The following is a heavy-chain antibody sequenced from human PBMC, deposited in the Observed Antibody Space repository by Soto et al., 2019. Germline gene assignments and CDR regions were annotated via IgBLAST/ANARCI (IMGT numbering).Heavy chain of an antibody. Sequence: SETLSLTCTVSGGSISDDPYWSCIRQTPGKGLEWFWYIYHTGNTYYNPSLRSRVSISVDKSTSQFSLKLISVTAADTAVYFCARDEYQLLSSVSWFDSWGQGTLVTVSS. D-gene: IGHD2-2*01. CDR2: IYHTGNT. J-gene: IGHJ5*01. CDR1: GGSISDDPY. CDR3: ARDEYQLLSSVSWFDS. V-gene: IGHV4-30-4*01.